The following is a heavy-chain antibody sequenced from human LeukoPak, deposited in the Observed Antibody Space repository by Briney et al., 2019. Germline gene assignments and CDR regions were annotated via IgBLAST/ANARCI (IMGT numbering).Heavy chain of an antibody. D-gene: IGHD6-13*01. J-gene: IGHJ4*02. V-gene: IGHV1-2*02. CDR1: GYTFTGYY. CDR3: ARDTAGSSWYDY. Sequence: ASVKVSCKASGYTFTGYYTHWVRQAPGQGLEWMGWINPNSGGTNYAQKFQGRVTMTRDTSISTAYMELSRLRSDDTAVYYCARDTAGSSWYDYWGQGTLVTVSS. CDR2: INPNSGGT.